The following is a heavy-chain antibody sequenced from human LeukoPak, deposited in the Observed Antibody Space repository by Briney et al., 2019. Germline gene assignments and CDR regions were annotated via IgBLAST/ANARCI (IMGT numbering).Heavy chain of an antibody. J-gene: IGHJ4*02. D-gene: IGHD5-12*01. Sequence: PGGSLRLSCEASGFTFSIYGMHWVRQAPGKGLEWVAFISYDGSNQYYGDSVKGRFTISRDNSKNTLYLQMNNLRAEDTAVYYCAKDLMSYSGYGGGRNLDYWGQGTLVTVSS. CDR2: ISYDGSNQ. CDR1: GFTFSIYG. V-gene: IGHV3-30*18. CDR3: AKDLMSYSGYGGGRNLDY.